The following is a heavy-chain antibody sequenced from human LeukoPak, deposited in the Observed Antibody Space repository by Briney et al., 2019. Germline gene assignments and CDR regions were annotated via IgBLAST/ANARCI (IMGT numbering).Heavy chain of an antibody. CDR3: ARANSGLDY. Sequence: KPSETPSLTCTVSGGSISSYYWSWIRQPPGKGLEWIGHIYYSGSTDYHPSLKSRVTISIDTSRNQFSLKVSSVTAADTAVYYCARANSGLDYWGQGAQVTVSS. CDR2: IYYSGST. D-gene: IGHD2-21*01. J-gene: IGHJ4*02. CDR1: GGSISSYY. V-gene: IGHV4-59*01.